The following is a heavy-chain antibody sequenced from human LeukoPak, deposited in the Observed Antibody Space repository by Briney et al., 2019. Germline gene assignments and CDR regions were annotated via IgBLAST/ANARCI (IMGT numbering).Heavy chain of an antibody. D-gene: IGHD1-26*01. V-gene: IGHV4-39*07. CDR1: GGSISSDSYY. CDR2: IFYSGTT. CDR3: AKRGANRGYVYYYMDV. J-gene: IGHJ6*03. Sequence: ASETLSLTCTVSGGSISSDSYYWGWIRQPPGKGLEWIGSIFYSGTTYYNPSLKSRVTISVDTSKKQFSLKLNSVAAADTAVYYCAKRGANRGYVYYYMDVWGKGTTVTISS.